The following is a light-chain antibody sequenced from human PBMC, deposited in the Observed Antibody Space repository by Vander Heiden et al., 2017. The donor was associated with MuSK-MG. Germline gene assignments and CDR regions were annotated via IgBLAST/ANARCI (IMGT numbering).Light chain of an antibody. V-gene: IGKV1-9*01. CDR3: QYFRS. J-gene: IGKJ4*01. Sequence: SQLTQSPSFLSASIGDRVMITCRARQGISGYLAWDQQKPGKAPKFLIYGASTLQSEVPARLSGSGSGTEFTLTISRLQPEDFGAFYCQYFRSFGGGTKVEIK. CDR1: QGISGY. CDR2: GAS.